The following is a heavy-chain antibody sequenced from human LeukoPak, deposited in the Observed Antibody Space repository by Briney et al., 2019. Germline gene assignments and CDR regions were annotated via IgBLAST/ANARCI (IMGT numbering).Heavy chain of an antibody. CDR1: GFTFSTYA. J-gene: IGHJ4*02. D-gene: IGHD6-13*01. CDR3: AKGGAAASTTLFDY. CDR2: ISGSGGST. Sequence: HSGGSLRLSCAASGFTFSTYAMSWVRQAPGKGLEWVSVISGSGGSTYYADSVKGRFTISRDNSKNTLYLQMNSLRAEDTAVYYCAKGGAAASTTLFDYWGQGTLVTVSS. V-gene: IGHV3-23*01.